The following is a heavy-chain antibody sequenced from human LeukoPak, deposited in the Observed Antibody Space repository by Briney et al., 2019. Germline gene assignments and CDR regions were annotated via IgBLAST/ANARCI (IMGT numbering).Heavy chain of an antibody. CDR3: ESDLLERPRHRGGYCSGGSCHHFDY. J-gene: IGHJ4*01. Sequence: PGGSLRLSGAASGFTFSSYGMSWVRRAPGKGLEWLANIKQEGREKDYVDSVKGRFTISRDSAKNSLYWQGNSRRAEATAVDYDESDLLERPRHRGGYCSGGSCHHFDYWAHGPLVTVSS. D-gene: IGHD2-15*01. V-gene: IGHV3-7*01. CDR2: IKQEGREK. CDR1: GFTFSSYG.